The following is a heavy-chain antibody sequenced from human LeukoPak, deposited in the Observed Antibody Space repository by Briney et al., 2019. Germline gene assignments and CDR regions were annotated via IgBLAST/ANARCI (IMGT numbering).Heavy chain of an antibody. Sequence: PSETLSLTCAVYGGSFKNHFWTWIRQAPGKGLEWIGEVSHNGSTVYNPSPESRITISVDTSKKQFSLRVNSVTVADAAAYYCARDQSFEMDAFDVWGQGTMVTVSS. D-gene: IGHD5-24*01. J-gene: IGHJ3*01. V-gene: IGHV4-34*01. CDR3: ARDQSFEMDAFDV. CDR2: VSHNGST. CDR1: GGSFKNHF.